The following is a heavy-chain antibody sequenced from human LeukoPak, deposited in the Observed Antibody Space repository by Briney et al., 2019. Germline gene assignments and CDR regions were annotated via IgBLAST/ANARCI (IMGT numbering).Heavy chain of an antibody. D-gene: IGHD3-22*01. CDR2: INPNSGGT. V-gene: IGHV1-2*02. Sequence: ASVKVSCKASGYTFTGYYMHWVRQAPGQGLEWMGWINPNSGGTNYAQKFQGRVTMTRDTSISTAYMELSRLRSDDTAVYYCARDAHSYYYDSSGYGNWFDPWGQGTLVTVSS. J-gene: IGHJ5*02. CDR1: GYTFTGYY. CDR3: ARDAHSYYYDSSGYGNWFDP.